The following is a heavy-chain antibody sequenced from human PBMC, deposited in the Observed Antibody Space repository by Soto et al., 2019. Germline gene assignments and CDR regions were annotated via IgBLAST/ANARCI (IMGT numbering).Heavy chain of an antibody. V-gene: IGHV3-23*01. Sequence: EVQLLESGGGLVQPGGSLRLSCAASGFTFSGYDMSWVRQAPGKGLEWVSAISGSGGSTYYADSVKGRFTISRDNSKNTLYLQMNSLRAEDTAVYYCAKDQRAAYYHFWSRYSPQGDYWGQGTLVTVSS. D-gene: IGHD3-3*01. CDR3: AKDQRAAYYHFWSRYSPQGDY. J-gene: IGHJ4*02. CDR2: ISGSGGST. CDR1: GFTFSGYD.